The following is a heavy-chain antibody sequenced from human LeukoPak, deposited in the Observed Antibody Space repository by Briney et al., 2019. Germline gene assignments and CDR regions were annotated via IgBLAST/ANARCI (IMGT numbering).Heavy chain of an antibody. V-gene: IGHV1-2*02. CDR2: INPNSGGT. CDR1: GYTFTGYY. CDR3: ARTKYGSGSYEFDP. D-gene: IGHD3-10*01. J-gene: IGHJ5*02. Sequence: GASVKVSCKASGYTFTGYYMHWVRQAPGQGLEWMGWINPNSGGTNYAQKFQGRVTMTRDTSISTAYMELSRLRSDDTAVYYCARTKYGSGSYEFDPWGQGTLVTVSS.